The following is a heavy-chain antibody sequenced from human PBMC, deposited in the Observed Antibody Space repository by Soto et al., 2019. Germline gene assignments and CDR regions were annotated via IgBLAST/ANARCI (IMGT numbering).Heavy chain of an antibody. V-gene: IGHV3-21*01. CDR3: ARESEDLTSNFDY. J-gene: IGHJ4*02. Sequence: GGCLRLSCAASGFTFTRYSMNWVRQAPGKGLEWVSSISSTTNYIYYGDSMKGRFTIPRDNAKNSLYLEMNSLSAEDTAVSYCARESEDLTSNFDYWGQGTLVTVSS. CDR1: GFTFTRYS. CDR2: ISSTTNYI.